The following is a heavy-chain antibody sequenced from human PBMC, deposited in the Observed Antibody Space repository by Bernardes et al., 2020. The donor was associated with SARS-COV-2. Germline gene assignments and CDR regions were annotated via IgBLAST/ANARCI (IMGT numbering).Heavy chain of an antibody. D-gene: IGHD6-19*01. V-gene: IGHV4-4*07. CDR3: ARELIAVAGTSGGDYYYGMDV. J-gene: IGHJ6*02. CDR2: IYTSGST. CDR1: GGSISSYY. Sequence: SETLSLTCTVSGGSISSYYWSWIRQPAGKGLEWIGRIYTSGSTNYNPSLKSRVTMSVDTSKNQFSLKLSSVTAADTAVYYCARELIAVAGTSGGDYYYGMDVWGQGTTVTVSS.